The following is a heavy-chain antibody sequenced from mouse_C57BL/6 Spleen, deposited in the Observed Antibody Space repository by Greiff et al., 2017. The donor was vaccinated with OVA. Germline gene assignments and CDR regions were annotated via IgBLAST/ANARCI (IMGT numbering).Heavy chain of an antibody. J-gene: IGHJ2*01. V-gene: IGHV1-9*01. CDR1: GYTLTGYW. D-gene: IGHD1-1*02. Sequence: QVQLQQSGAELMKPGASVKFSCKATGYTLTGYWIEWVKQRPGHGLEWIGEILPGSDSTNFNENFKGKATFTADTSSNTAYMQLSSLTTEDSAIYYCARRNYYTNYFDYWGQGTTLTVSS. CDR3: ARRNYYTNYFDY. CDR2: ILPGSDST.